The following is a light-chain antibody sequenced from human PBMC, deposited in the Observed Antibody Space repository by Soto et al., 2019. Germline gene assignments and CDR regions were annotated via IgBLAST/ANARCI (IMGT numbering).Light chain of an antibody. CDR3: QQSYSTPRT. V-gene: IGKV1-39*01. Sequence: DIQMTQSPSSLSAPVGDRVTITCRASQSISSYLNWYQQKPGKAPKLLIYAASSLQSGVPSRFSGSGSGTDFTLNISSLQPEDFATYYCQQSYSTPRTFGQGTKLEIK. CDR1: QSISSY. CDR2: AAS. J-gene: IGKJ2*01.